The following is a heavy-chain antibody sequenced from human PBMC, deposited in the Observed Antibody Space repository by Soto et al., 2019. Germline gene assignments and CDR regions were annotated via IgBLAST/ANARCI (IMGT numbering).Heavy chain of an antibody. Sequence: PGGSLRLSCSASGFPFSSYGMHWVRQAPGKGLEWVAVIWYDGSNKYYADSVKGRFTISRDNSKNTLYLQMNSLRAEDTAVYYCARDGVASFDYWGQGTLVTVSS. CDR1: GFPFSSYG. CDR3: ARDGVASFDY. CDR2: IWYDGSNK. J-gene: IGHJ4*02. D-gene: IGHD3-3*01. V-gene: IGHV3-33*01.